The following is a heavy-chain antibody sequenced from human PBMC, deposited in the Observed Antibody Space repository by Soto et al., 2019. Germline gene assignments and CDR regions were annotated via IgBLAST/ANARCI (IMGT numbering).Heavy chain of an antibody. V-gene: IGHV3-23*01. Sequence: GGSLRLSCAASGFTFSSYAMSWVRQAPGKGLEWVSAISGSGGSTYYADSVKGRFTISRDNSKNTLYLQMNSLRAEDTAVYYCAKGSGIAAAGTKFYYYYYYMDVWGKGTTVTVSS. J-gene: IGHJ6*03. D-gene: IGHD6-13*01. CDR2: ISGSGGST. CDR1: GFTFSSYA. CDR3: AKGSGIAAAGTKFYYYYYYMDV.